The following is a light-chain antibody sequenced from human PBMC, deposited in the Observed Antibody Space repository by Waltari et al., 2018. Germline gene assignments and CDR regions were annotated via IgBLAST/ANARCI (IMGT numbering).Light chain of an antibody. Sequence: QSLLTQPPSLSGAPGQRVTISCTGDSSNIGAGYDLNWYQQFPGTAPRLLMSRNTDRPAGVPERFSGSKSGTSASLAITGLQAEDEAAYYCQSYDSRLTAWVFGGGTKVTVL. CDR1: SSNIGAGYD. CDR2: RNT. CDR3: QSYDSRLTAWV. J-gene: IGLJ3*02. V-gene: IGLV1-40*01.